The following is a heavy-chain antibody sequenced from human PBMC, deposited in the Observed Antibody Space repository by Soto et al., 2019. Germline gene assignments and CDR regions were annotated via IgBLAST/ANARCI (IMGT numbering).Heavy chain of an antibody. Sequence: QVQLQESGPGLLKPSETLSLTCTVSGGSISSYYWSWIRQPAGKGLEWIGRIYTSGSTNYNPSLKSRVTMSVDTSQNQFSLKLSSVTAADTAVYYCARACSSNSCYEVFDYWGQGTLVTVSS. V-gene: IGHV4-4*07. CDR2: IYTSGST. J-gene: IGHJ4*02. CDR1: GGSISSYY. D-gene: IGHD2-2*01. CDR3: ARACSSNSCYEVFDY.